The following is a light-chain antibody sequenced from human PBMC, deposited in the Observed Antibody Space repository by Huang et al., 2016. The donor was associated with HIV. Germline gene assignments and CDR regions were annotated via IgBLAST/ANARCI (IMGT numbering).Light chain of an antibody. CDR1: QTIKNIY. J-gene: IGKJ5*01. CDR2: GAS. V-gene: IGKV3-20*01. CDR3: QQYDSSQGIS. Sequence: ETVLTQSPDTLSLSPGERATVSCRVSQTIKNIYLAWYQQKPGQGPRLLIYGASSRATDIPDRFSGSGSGTDFTLTINRLEPEDFAVYYCQQYDSSQGISFGQGTRLEMK.